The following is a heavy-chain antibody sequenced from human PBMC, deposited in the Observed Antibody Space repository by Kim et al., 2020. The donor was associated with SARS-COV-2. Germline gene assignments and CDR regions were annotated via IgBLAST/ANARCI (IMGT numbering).Heavy chain of an antibody. CDR2: IIPIFGTA. V-gene: IGHV1-69*13. Sequence: SVKVSCKASGGTFSSYAISWVRQAPRQGLEWMGGIIPIFGTANYAQKFQGRVTITADESTSTAYMELSSLRSEDTAVYYCARATTVVTPRYYGMDVWGQGTTVTVSS. J-gene: IGHJ6*02. CDR1: GGTFSSYA. CDR3: ARATTVVTPRYYGMDV. D-gene: IGHD4-17*01.